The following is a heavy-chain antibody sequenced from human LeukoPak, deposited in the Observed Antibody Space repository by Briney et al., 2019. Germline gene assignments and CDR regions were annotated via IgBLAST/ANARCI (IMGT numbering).Heavy chain of an antibody. CDR1: GGSFSGYY. Sequence: PSETLSLTCAVHGGSFSGYYWSWIRQPPGKGLEWIGEINHSGSTNYNPSLKSRVTISVDTSKNQFSLKLSSVTAADTAVYYCARVPKLGYCSGGSCYGRYYYYYMDVWGKGTTVTVSS. CDR2: INHSGST. V-gene: IGHV4-34*01. CDR3: ARVPKLGYCSGGSCYGRYYYYYMDV. J-gene: IGHJ6*03. D-gene: IGHD2-15*01.